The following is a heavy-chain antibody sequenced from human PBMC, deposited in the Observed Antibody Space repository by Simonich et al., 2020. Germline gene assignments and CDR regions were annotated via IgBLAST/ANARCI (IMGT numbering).Heavy chain of an antibody. J-gene: IGHJ3*02. CDR3: ARDSSYYAFDI. V-gene: IGHV3-48*01. D-gene: IGHD5-12*01. Sequence: EVQLVESGGGLVQPGGSLRLSCAASGFTFSSYSMNWVRQAPGKGLEWVSYISSSSSTIYYADAVKGRFTISRDNAKNSLYLQMNSLRAEETAVYYCARDSSYYAFDIWGQGTMVTVSS. CDR1: GFTFSSYS. CDR2: ISSSSSTI.